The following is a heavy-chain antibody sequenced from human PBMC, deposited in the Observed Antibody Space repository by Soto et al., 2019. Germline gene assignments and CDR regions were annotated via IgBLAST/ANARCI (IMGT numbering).Heavy chain of an antibody. Sequence: QVQLVESGGGVVQPGRSLRLSCAASGFTFSSYAMHWVRQAPGKGLEWVAVISYDGSNKYYADSVKGRFTISRDNSKNTLYLPMISLRAEDTAVYYCARGQRGGGHYEGVYWGQGTLVTVSS. D-gene: IGHD1-26*01. CDR2: ISYDGSNK. CDR1: GFTFSSYA. V-gene: IGHV3-30-3*01. J-gene: IGHJ4*02. CDR3: ARGQRGGGHYEGVY.